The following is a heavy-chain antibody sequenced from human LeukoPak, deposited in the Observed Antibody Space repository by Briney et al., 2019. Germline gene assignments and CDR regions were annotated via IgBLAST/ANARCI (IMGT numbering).Heavy chain of an antibody. J-gene: IGHJ4*02. V-gene: IGHV3-20*04. CDR2: INWVGGST. CDR3: ARGHCSSSSCPFPFDF. Sequence: GGSLRLSCGVSGFTFDDYGMSWVRRAPGKGLEGVSCINWVGGSTGYAHSVKARFTISRDNANNSLYLQMNGLRAEDTALYYCARGHCSSSSCPFPFDFWGQGPRVTV. D-gene: IGHD2-2*01. CDR1: GFTFDDYG.